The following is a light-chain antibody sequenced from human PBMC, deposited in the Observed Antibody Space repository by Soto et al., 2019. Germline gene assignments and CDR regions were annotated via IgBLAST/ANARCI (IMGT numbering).Light chain of an antibody. CDR2: DSS. CDR1: RSVSSSF. J-gene: IGKJ1*01. Sequence: ENVLKQSVATLSLYPGERASLSCRASRSVSSSFLAWYQHKPGQAPRPLIYDSSSRATGIPDRFSGSGSGTDFTLTIFRLEPEDFALYCCQQYDISPWTFGQGTKVDIK. CDR3: QQYDISPWT. V-gene: IGKV3-20*01.